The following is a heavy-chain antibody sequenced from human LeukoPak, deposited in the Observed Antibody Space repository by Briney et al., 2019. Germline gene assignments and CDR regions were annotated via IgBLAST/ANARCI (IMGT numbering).Heavy chain of an antibody. CDR3: ASLKRWLQLPAYYYYYMDV. V-gene: IGHV4-59*02. CDR2: IYYSGST. D-gene: IGHD5-24*01. J-gene: IGHJ6*03. Sequence: SETLSLTCTVSGGSVSSYYWSWIRQPPGKGLEWIGYIYYSGSTNYNPSLKSRVTISVDTSKNQFSLKLSSVTAADTAVYYCASLKRWLQLPAYYYYYMDVWGKGTTVTVSS. CDR1: GGSVSSYY.